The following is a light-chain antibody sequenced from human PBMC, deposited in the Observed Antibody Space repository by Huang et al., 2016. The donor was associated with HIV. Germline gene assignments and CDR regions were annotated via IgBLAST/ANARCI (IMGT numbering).Light chain of an antibody. J-gene: IGKJ1*01. Sequence: DIVMTQSPDSLAVSLGERATINCKSSQSVLYSSNNKNYLAWYQQKPGQPPKLLIYGASTRESGVPDRFGGSGSGKDFTLTISSLQAEDVAVYYCQQYYSTRTFGQGTKVEIK. CDR3: QQYYSTRT. V-gene: IGKV4-1*01. CDR2: GAS. CDR1: QSVLYSSNNKNY.